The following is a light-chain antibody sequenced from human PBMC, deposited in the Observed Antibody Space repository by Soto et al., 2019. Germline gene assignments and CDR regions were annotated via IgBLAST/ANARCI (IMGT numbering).Light chain of an antibody. CDR2: EVN. J-gene: IGLJ1*01. V-gene: IGLV2-8*01. CDR1: SSDVGAFNY. Sequence: QSVLTQPPSVSGSPGQSVTISCTGTSSDVGAFNYVSWYQHHPGKVPKFLIYEVNKRPSGVPDRFSGSKSGNTASLTVSGLQPVDEAEYFCSSFVDGNSYVFGTGTKVTVL. CDR3: SSFVDGNSYV.